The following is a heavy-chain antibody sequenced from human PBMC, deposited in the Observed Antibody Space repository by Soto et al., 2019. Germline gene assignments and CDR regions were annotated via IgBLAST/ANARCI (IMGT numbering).Heavy chain of an antibody. J-gene: IGHJ6*03. Sequence: QVQLVQSGAEVMKPGSSVKVSCEASGGSFISYTFTWVRQAPGQGLEWMGRIIPIQGRANYALKLQDRVTITADRSTKTVYMELRILRPEDTAVYYCAKSLLFVDHAYMDVWGKGTTVTVSS. D-gene: IGHD2-21*01. V-gene: IGHV1-69*02. CDR1: GGSFISYT. CDR3: AKSLLFVDHAYMDV. CDR2: IIPIQGRA.